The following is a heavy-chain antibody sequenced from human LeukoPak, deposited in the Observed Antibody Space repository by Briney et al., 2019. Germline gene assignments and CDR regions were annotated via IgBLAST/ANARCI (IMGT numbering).Heavy chain of an antibody. J-gene: IGHJ6*03. Sequence: RASVKVSCKASGYIFTGYYIHWVRQAPGQGLEWMGWINPNSGDTNYAQKFQGRVTMTRDTSISTAYMKLSRLRSDDAAVYYCASVRDIVMVHYYYYMDVWGKGTTVTISS. D-gene: IGHD5-18*01. V-gene: IGHV1-2*02. CDR3: ASVRDIVMVHYYYYMDV. CDR1: GYIFTGYY. CDR2: INPNSGDT.